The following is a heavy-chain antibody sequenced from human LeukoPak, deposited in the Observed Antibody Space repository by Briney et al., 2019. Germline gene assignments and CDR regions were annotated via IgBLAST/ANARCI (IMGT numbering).Heavy chain of an antibody. J-gene: IGHJ5*02. CDR2: ISAYNGNT. CDR3: ARDLGDRFLEGVFRPNWFDP. V-gene: IGHV1-18*01. D-gene: IGHD3-3*01. CDR1: GYTFTSYG. Sequence: ASVKVSCKASGYTFTSYGISWVRQAPGQGLEWMGWISAYNGNTNYAQNLQGRVTMTTDTSTSTAYMELRSLRSDDTAVYYCARDLGDRFLEGVFRPNWFDPWGQGTLVTVSS.